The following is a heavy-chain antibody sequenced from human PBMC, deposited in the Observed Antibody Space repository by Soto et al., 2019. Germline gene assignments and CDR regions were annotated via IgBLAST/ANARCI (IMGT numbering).Heavy chain of an antibody. CDR3: ARHDLWPPHFDT. V-gene: IGHV4-59*08. CDR2: IYYTGRT. J-gene: IGHJ4*02. D-gene: IGHD3-10*01. CDR1: GGSISPYY. Sequence: PSETLSLTCTVSGGSISPYYWSWIRQPPGKALEWIGYIYYTGRTNYNPSLMRRVTMLVDTSRSHFSLRLSSVTAAYTAVYYCARHDLWPPHFDTWGQGTLVTVSS.